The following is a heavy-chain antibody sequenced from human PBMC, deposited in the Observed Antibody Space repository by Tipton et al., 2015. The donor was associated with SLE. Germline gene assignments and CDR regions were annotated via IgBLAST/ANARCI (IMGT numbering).Heavy chain of an antibody. Sequence: QVQLVQSGPEVKTPGASVKVSCKASGNSLITYAFHWVRQAPGQRLEWLGWINAGDGYTKYAWNFQDRVTITMDTTATAYMELSRLRSEDAAVYYYARGHSHFMDVWGQGTTVTVSS. CDR3: ARGHSHFMDV. CDR2: INAGDGYT. V-gene: IGHV1-3*01. CDR1: GNSLITYA. J-gene: IGHJ6*02.